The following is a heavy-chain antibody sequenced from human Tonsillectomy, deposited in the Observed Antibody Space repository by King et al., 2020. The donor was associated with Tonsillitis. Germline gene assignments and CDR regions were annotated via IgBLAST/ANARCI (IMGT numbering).Heavy chain of an antibody. Sequence: VQLVESGGGLVQPGGSLRLSCAASGFNFNNYDMSWVRQAPGKGLEWVSAISGSGVTTSYAHSVKGRFTISRDNSKNTLYLQMNSLRAEDTAVYYCAKGTLGFLEWYYYGMDVWGQGTTVTVSS. CDR1: GFNFNNYD. D-gene: IGHD3-3*01. J-gene: IGHJ6*02. CDR3: AKGTLGFLEWYYYGMDV. V-gene: IGHV3-23*04. CDR2: ISGSGVTT.